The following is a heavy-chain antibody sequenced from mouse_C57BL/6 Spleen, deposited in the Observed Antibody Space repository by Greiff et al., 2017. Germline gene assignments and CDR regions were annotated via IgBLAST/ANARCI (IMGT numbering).Heavy chain of an antibody. CDR3: ARLEKGYFDY. CDR2: IHPNSGST. V-gene: IGHV1-64*01. CDR1: GYTFTSYW. Sequence: QVQLQQPGAELVKPGASVKLSCKASGYTFTSYWMHWVKQRPGQGLEWIGMIHPNSGSTNYNEKFKSKATLTVDKSSSTAYMQLSRLTSEDSAVYYCARLEKGYFDYWGQGTTLTVSS. J-gene: IGHJ2*01.